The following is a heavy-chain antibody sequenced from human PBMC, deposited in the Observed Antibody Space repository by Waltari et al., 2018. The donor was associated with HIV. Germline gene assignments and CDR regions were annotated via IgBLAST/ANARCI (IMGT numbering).Heavy chain of an antibody. Sequence: VESGGALVQQGGSLRLSCVGSGFTASHIYMTWVRQAPGEGLEWVSVIYSDGRTDYTDSAKGRFTISRDTSKNTVFLQMNSLRPDDTAVFYCARGSTGRLQARGGYYGLDIWGRGTTVTVSS. CDR3: ARGSTGRLQARGGYYGLDI. CDR1: GFTASHIY. CDR2: IYSDGRT. V-gene: IGHV3-66*02. D-gene: IGHD2-8*02. J-gene: IGHJ6*02.